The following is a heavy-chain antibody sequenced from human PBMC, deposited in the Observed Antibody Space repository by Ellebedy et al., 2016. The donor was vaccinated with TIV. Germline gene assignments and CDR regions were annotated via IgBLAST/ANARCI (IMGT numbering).Heavy chain of an antibody. CDR3: TTDAPYYYGSGTYPQSFDL. CDR2: IKSKISGGST. Sequence: GGSLRLSCVASGFTFSNAWMNWVRQAPGKGLEWVGRIKSKISGGSTDHAAPVKGRFSISRDDSENTLYLQMKSLKMEDTAVYYCTTDAPYYYGSGTYPQSFDLWGQGTMVTVSP. CDR1: GFTFSNAW. D-gene: IGHD3-10*01. J-gene: IGHJ3*01. V-gene: IGHV3-15*07.